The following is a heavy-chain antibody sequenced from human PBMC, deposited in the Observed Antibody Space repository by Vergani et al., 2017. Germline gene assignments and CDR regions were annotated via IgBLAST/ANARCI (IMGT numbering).Heavy chain of an antibody. CDR1: GGSISSGSYY. Sequence: QVQLQESGPGLVKPSQTLSLTCTVSGGSISSGSYYWSWIRQPPGKGLEWIGEINHSGSTNYNPSLKSRVTISVDTSKNQFSLKLSSVTAADTAVYYCAKDVRGGGTAFDIWGQGTMVTVSS. J-gene: IGHJ3*02. V-gene: IGHV4-39*07. D-gene: IGHD2-15*01. CDR3: AKDVRGGGTAFDI. CDR2: INHSGST.